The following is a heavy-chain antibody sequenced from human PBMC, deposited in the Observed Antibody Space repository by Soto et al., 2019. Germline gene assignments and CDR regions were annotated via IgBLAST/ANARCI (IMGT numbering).Heavy chain of an antibody. V-gene: IGHV1-69*13. D-gene: IGHD6-13*01. CDR3: ASIPDLYSSSWSKALIDY. CDR2: IIPIFGTA. J-gene: IGHJ4*02. CDR1: GGTFSSYA. Sequence: SVKVSCKASGGTFSSYAISWVRQAPGQGLEWMGGIIPIFGTANYAQKFQGRVTITADESTSTAYMELSSLRSEDTAVYYCASIPDLYSSSWSKALIDYWGQGTLVTVSS.